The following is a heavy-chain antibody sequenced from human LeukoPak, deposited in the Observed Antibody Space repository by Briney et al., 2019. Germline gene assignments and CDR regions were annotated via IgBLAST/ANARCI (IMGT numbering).Heavy chain of an antibody. D-gene: IGHD3-3*01. Sequence: GGSLRLSCAASGFTFSSYAMHWVRQAPGKGLEYVSAISSNGGSTYYANSEKGRFTISRDISKNTLYLQMGSLRAEDMAVYYCARGYDFWSGYWSHSDYWGQGTLVTVSS. V-gene: IGHV3-64*01. CDR3: ARGYDFWSGYWSHSDY. CDR2: ISSNGGST. J-gene: IGHJ4*02. CDR1: GFTFSSYA.